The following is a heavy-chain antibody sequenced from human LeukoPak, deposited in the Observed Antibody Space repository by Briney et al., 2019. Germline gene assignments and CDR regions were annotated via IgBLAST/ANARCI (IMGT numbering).Heavy chain of an antibody. Sequence: VGSLRLSCAASGFTFSNAWMSWVRQAPRRGVEWVGRIKSKTDGRTTDYAAPVKGRFTISRDDSTNTLYLQMNSLKTEDTAVYYCTTGRPREDAFDIWGQGTMVTVSS. CDR3: TTGRPREDAFDI. J-gene: IGHJ3*02. V-gene: IGHV3-15*01. CDR2: IKSKTDGRTT. CDR1: GFTFSNAW.